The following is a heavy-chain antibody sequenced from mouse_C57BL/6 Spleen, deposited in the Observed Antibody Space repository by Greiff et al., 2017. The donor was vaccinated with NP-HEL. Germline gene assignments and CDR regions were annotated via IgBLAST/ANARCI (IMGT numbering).Heavy chain of an antibody. CDR1: GYAFSSSW. D-gene: IGHD2-3*01. J-gene: IGHJ3*01. V-gene: IGHV1-82*01. CDR2: IYPGDGDT. Sequence: VQLQQSGPELVKPGASVKISCKASGYAFSSSWMNWVKQRPGKGLEWIGRIYPGDGDTNYNGKFKGKATLTADKSSSTAYMQLSSLTSEDSAVYFCARDYDGYPSFAYGGQGTLVTVSA. CDR3: ARDYDGYPSFAY.